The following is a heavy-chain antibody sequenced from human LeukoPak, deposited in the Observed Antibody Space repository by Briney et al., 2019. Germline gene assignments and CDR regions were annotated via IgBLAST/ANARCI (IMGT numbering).Heavy chain of an antibody. CDR1: GFTVSSNY. CDR3: ATYSSSNGREFQY. V-gene: IGHV3-23*01. Sequence: GGSLRLSCAASGFTVSSNYMSWVRQAPGKGLEWVSAISGSGGSTYYADSVKGRFTLSRDNSKNTLYLQMNSLRAEDTAVYYCATYSSSNGREFQYWGQGTLVTVSS. CDR2: ISGSGGST. J-gene: IGHJ1*01. D-gene: IGHD2-2*01.